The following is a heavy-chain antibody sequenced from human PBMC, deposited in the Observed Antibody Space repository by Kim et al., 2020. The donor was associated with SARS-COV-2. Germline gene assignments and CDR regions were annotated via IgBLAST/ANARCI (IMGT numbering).Heavy chain of an antibody. V-gene: IGHV6-1*01. D-gene: IGHD1-1*01. CDR3: ARDSYNTGWSFDL. Sequence: YAVSVKSRITINPDTAKNQFSLQLGSVTPEDTAVYYCARDSYNTGWSFDLWGRGTLVIVSS. J-gene: IGHJ2*01.